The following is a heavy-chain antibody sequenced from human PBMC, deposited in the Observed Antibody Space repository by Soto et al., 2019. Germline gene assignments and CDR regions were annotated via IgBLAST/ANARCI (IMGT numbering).Heavy chain of an antibody. CDR1: GGTFGNTA. J-gene: IGHJ5*02. V-gene: IGHV1-69*12. CDR2: IVPLFGTA. Sequence: QVQLVQSGAEVKEPGSSVNVSCKTSGGTFGNTAVTWVRQVPGQGLEWIGGIVPLFGTANYAQKFRGRVMITAEESTSTAYRDLSSLRSDDTAIYYWARDGDPGYSFWSGPLGGGRFDPWGQGTLVTVSS. CDR3: ARDGDPGYSFWSGPLGGGRFDP. D-gene: IGHD3-3*01.